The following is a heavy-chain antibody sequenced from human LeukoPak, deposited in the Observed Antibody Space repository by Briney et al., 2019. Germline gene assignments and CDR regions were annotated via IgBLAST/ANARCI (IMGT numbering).Heavy chain of an antibody. CDR2: IYYSGST. Sequence: SSQTLSLTCTVSGGSISSSSYYWGWIRQPPGKGLEWIGSIYYSGSTYYNPSLKSRVTISVDTSKNQFSLKLSSVTAADTAVYYCARQGRFDYWGQGTLVTVSS. CDR3: ARQGRFDY. CDR1: GGSISSSSYY. V-gene: IGHV4-39*01. J-gene: IGHJ4*02.